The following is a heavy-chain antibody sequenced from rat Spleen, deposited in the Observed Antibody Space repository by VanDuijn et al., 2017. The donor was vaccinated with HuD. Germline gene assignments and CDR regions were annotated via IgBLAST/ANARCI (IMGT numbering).Heavy chain of an antibody. CDR2: ISYDGSST. D-gene: IGHD1-11*01. CDR3: TTAGRWQPGNY. Sequence: EVQLMESGRGLVQPGRSLKLSCSASGFTFIRYYMAWVRQAPTKGLEWVATISYDGSSTYYRDSVKGRFTISRDNAKSTLYLQMDSLRSEDTATYYCTTAGRWQPGNYWGQGVMVTVSS. V-gene: IGHV5-20*01. J-gene: IGHJ2*01. CDR1: GFTFIRYY.